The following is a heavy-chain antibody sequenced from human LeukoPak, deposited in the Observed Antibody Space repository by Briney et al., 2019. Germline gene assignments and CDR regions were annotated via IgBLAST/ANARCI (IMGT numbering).Heavy chain of an antibody. CDR1: X. D-gene: IGHD2-2*01. V-gene: IGHV1-2*02. CDR2: IKPNSGGK. Sequence: XMHWVGQAPGQGREWMGWIKPNSGGKNNAQKVQGRVTMTRDTSISTAYMELSRLRSDDTAVYYCATLYCSSTSCLDHWGQGTLVTVSS. CDR3: ATLYCSSTSCLDH. J-gene: IGHJ5*02.